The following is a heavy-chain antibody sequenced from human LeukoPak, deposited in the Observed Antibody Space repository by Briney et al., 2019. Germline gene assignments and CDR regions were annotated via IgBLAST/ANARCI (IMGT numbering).Heavy chain of an antibody. CDR2: ISSSSSYI. Sequence: GGSLRLSCAASGFTFSSYSMNWVRQAPGKGLEWVSSISSSSSYIYYADSVKGRFTISRDNAKNSLYLQMNSLRAEDTAVYYCARDLDYSNYVPYYWGQGTLVTVSS. J-gene: IGHJ4*02. CDR1: GFTFSSYS. D-gene: IGHD4-4*01. CDR3: ARDLDYSNYVPYY. V-gene: IGHV3-21*01.